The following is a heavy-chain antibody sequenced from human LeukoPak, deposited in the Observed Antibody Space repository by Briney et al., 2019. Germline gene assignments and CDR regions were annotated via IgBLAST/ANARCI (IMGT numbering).Heavy chain of an antibody. CDR2: ISYDGSNK. V-gene: IGHV3-30-3*02. CDR3: AKLFPLAY. D-gene: IGHD3-10*02. J-gene: IGHJ4*02. Sequence: GRSLRLSCAASGFTFSSYAMHWVRQAPGKGLEWVAVISYDGSNKYYADSVKGRFTISRDNSKNTLYLQMNSLRAEDTAVYYCAKLFPLAYWGQGTLVTVSS. CDR1: GFTFSSYA.